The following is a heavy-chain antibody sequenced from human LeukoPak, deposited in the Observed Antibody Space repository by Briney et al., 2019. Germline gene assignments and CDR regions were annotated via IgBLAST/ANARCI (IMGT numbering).Heavy chain of an antibody. CDR3: ARDSQDYDGYYYYYMDV. D-gene: IGHD4-17*01. J-gene: IGHJ6*03. Sequence: KASQTLSLTCTVSGASISSGSYYWSWIRQPAGKGLEWIGRIYTSGSTNYNPSLKSRVTISVDTSKNQFSLKLSSVTAADTAVYYCARDSQDYDGYYYYYMDVWGKGTTVTISS. CDR1: GASISSGSYY. V-gene: IGHV4-61*02. CDR2: IYTSGST.